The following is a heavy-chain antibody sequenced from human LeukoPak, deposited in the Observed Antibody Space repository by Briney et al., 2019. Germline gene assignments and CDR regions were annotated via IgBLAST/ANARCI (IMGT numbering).Heavy chain of an antibody. J-gene: IGHJ4*02. CDR1: GFTFSDYY. CDR3: ARDRSSYNDS. Sequence: KAGGSLRLSCAASGFTFSDYYMSWIRQAPGKGLEWISYISSGSNTIFYADSVQGRFTISRDNSKNSLFLQMNSLRADDTAVYFCARDRSSYNDSWGQGTLVTVSS. D-gene: IGHD3-10*01. CDR2: ISSGSNTI. V-gene: IGHV3-11*04.